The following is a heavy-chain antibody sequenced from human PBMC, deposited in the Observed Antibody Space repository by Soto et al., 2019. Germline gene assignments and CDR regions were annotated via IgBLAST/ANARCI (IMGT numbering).Heavy chain of an antibody. CDR1: GYTFTSYY. CDR2: INPSGGST. D-gene: IGHD5-12*01. Sequence: GASVKVSCKASGYTFTSYYMHWVRQAPGQGLEWMGIINPSGGSTSYAQKFQGRVTMTRDTSTSTVYMEMSSLRSEDTAVYFCARDLRQEFSCYDEKNYYYYYYGMDVWGQGTTVTVSS. V-gene: IGHV1-46*01. J-gene: IGHJ6*02. CDR3: ARDLRQEFSCYDEKNYYYYYYGMDV.